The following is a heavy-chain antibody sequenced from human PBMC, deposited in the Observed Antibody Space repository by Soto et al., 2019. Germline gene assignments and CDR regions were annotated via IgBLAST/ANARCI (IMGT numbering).Heavy chain of an antibody. V-gene: IGHV4-34*01. J-gene: IGHJ3*02. CDR3: ARGPYYYDSSHAFDI. Sequence: CLTCAVYCGSFSVYYWSWIRQPPGKGLEWIGEINHSGSTNYNPSLKSRVTISVDTSKNQFSLKLSSVTAADTAVYYCARGPYYYDSSHAFDIWGQGTMVTVSS. CDR2: INHSGST. CDR1: CGSFSVYY. D-gene: IGHD3-22*01.